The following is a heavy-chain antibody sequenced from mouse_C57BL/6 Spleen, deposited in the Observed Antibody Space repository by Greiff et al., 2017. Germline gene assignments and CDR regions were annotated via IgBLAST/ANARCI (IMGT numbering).Heavy chain of an antibody. J-gene: IGHJ3*01. CDR2: LWGDGST. CDR1: GFSLTSYG. CDR3: AKPYGSSSWFAY. V-gene: IGHV2-3*01. D-gene: IGHD1-1*01. Sequence: QVQLKQSGPGLMAPSQSLYITCTVSGFSLTSYGVSWVRQTPGKGLEWLGVLWGDGSTNYHSALISRLSISKDNYKSKVFLKLNSLQTDDTATYYCAKPYGSSSWFAYWGQGTLVTVSA.